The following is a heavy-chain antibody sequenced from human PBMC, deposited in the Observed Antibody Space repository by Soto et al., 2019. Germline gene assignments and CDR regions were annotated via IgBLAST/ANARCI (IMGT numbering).Heavy chain of an antibody. CDR1: GFTFSSYA. CDR3: AKSPPYYDILTGYYPGAFDI. J-gene: IGHJ3*02. CDR2: ISGSGGST. D-gene: IGHD3-9*01. V-gene: IGHV3-23*01. Sequence: GGSLRLSCAASGFTFSSYAMSWVRQAPGKGLEWVSAISGSGGSTYYADSVKGRFTISRDNSKNTLYLQMNSLRAEDTAVYYCAKSPPYYDILTGYYPGAFDIWGQGTMVTVSS.